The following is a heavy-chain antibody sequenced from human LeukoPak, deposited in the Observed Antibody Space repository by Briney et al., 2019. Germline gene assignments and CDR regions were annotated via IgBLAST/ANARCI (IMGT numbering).Heavy chain of an antibody. D-gene: IGHD1-1*01. V-gene: IGHV1-2*02. CDR2: INPNSGGT. J-gene: IGHJ4*02. CDR3: ARIKGRTTGTLGFDY. Sequence: ASVMVSCKASGYTFAGYYMHWVRQAPGQGLEWMGWINPNSGGTNYAQKFQGRVTMTRDTSISTAYMELSRLRSDDTAVYYCARIKGRTTGTLGFDYWGQGTQVTVSS. CDR1: GYTFAGYY.